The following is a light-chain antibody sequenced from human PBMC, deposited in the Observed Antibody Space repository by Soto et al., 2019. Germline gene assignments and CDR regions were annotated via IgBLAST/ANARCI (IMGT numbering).Light chain of an antibody. V-gene: IGKV1-9*01. CDR3: QQVKTYPLT. CDR2: AAS. Sequence: DIQLTQSPSFLSASVGDRVTITCRASQDISSHLAWYQQKPGKAPKLLIYAASTLQSGVPSGFGGSGSGTEFTLTITSLQPEDFATYFCQQVKTYPLTFGGGTKVEIK. J-gene: IGKJ4*01. CDR1: QDISSH.